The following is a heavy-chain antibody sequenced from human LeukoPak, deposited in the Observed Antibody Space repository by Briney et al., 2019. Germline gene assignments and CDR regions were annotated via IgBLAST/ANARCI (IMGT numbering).Heavy chain of an antibody. CDR1: GFSFSSYA. CDR3: ARVLKSGYDSYYYYGMDV. Sequence: PGRSLRLSCAASGFSFSSYAVHWVRQAPGKGLEWVAVISNEGSNIYYADSVKGRFIISRDNSKNTLYLQMDSLSAEDTAVYYCARVLKSGYDSYYYYGMDVWGQGTTVTVSS. D-gene: IGHD5-12*01. V-gene: IGHV3-30*04. CDR2: ISNEGSNI. J-gene: IGHJ6*02.